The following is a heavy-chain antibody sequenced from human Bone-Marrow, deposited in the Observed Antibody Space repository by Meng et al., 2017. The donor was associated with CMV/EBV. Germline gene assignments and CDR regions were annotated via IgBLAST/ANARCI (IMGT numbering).Heavy chain of an antibody. Sequence: GESLKISCAASGFTFSSYWMTWVCQAPGKGLEWVANIKQDGSEKYYVDSVKGRFTISRDNAKNSLYLQMSSLRAEDTAVYYCTRDPPDFWSDDAFDIWGQGTMVTVSS. CDR3: TRDPPDFWSDDAFDI. D-gene: IGHD3-3*01. V-gene: IGHV3-7*01. CDR1: GFTFSSYW. J-gene: IGHJ3*02. CDR2: IKQDGSEK.